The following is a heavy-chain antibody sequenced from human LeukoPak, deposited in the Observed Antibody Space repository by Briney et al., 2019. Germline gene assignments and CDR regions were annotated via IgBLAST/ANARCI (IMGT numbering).Heavy chain of an antibody. CDR3: ARGALHVFDY. CDR1: GFTFSDYE. Sequence: PGGSLRLSRAASGFTFSDYEINWVREAPGKGLEWVSCISTSGSTTYYADSVKGRFTISRDNAKNSLFLQMNTLTAEDTAVYYGARGALHVFDYWGQGTPVTVSS. V-gene: IGHV3-48*03. D-gene: IGHD3-10*02. CDR2: ISTSGSTT. J-gene: IGHJ4*02.